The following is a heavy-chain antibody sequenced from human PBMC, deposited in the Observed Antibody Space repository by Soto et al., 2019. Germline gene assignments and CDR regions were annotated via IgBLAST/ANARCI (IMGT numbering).Heavy chain of an antibody. V-gene: IGHV1-69*13. J-gene: IGHJ4*02. CDR2: FIPFFGTA. CDR1: GGTFSTFG. Sequence: GASVKVSCKASGGTFSTFGISWVRQAPGQGLEWMGGFIPFFGTARYSQKFEDRITITADESTNTVYMDLRSLTSEDTAIYYCAKSAPMDAGDKYYYDFWGQGALVTVSS. D-gene: IGHD4-17*01. CDR3: AKSAPMDAGDKYYYDF.